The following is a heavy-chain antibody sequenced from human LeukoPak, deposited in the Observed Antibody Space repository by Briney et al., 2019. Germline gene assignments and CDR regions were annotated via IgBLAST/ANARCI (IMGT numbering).Heavy chain of an antibody. CDR3: ARVKFFGTVTTGPEIITEGWFDY. D-gene: IGHD4-17*01. V-gene: IGHV1-69*05. Sequence: SVKVSCKASVGTFSSYAISWVRQAPGQGLEWMGRIIPIFGTANYAQMFQGRVTITTDESTSTAYMELSSPRSEDTAAYYCARVKFFGTVTTGPEIITEGWFDYWGQGTLVTVSS. CDR1: VGTFSSYA. CDR2: IIPIFGTA. J-gene: IGHJ4*02.